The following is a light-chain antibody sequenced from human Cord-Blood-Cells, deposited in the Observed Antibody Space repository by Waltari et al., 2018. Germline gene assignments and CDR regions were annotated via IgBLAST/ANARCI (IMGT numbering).Light chain of an antibody. J-gene: IGKJ4*01. CDR2: DAS. CDR1: QSVSSD. Sequence: EIVLTQSPATLSLSPGARATLSCRASQSVSSDLAWYQQKPGQAPRLLIYDASNRATGMPARFSGSGSGTDFTRTISSLEPEDFAVYYCQQRSNWPLTFGGGTKVEIK. CDR3: QQRSNWPLT. V-gene: IGKV3-11*01.